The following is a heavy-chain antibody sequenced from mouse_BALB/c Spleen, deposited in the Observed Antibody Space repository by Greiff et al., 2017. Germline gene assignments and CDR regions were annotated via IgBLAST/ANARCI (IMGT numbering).Heavy chain of an antibody. CDR3: ARGYYDY. J-gene: IGHJ4*01. CDR1: GYTFTSYW. CDR2: TNPSTGYT. V-gene: IGHV1-7*01. Sequence: VKLQESGAELAKPGASVKMSCKASGYTFTSYWMHWVKQRPGQGLEWIGYTNPSTGYTEYNQKFKDKATLTADKSSSTAYMQLSSLTSEDSAVYYCARGYYDYWGQGTSVTVSS. D-gene: IGHD2-4*01.